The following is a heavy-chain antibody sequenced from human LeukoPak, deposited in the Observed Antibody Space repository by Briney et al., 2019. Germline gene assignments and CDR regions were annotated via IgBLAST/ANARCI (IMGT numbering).Heavy chain of an antibody. D-gene: IGHD6-19*01. CDR1: GYSISSGYY. Sequence: PSETLSLTCIVSGYSISSGYYWVWIRQPPGKGLEWIGSIYYSGSTYYNPSLKSRVTISVDTSKNQFPLKLSSVTAADTAVYYCARERDSGWYKNFQHWGQGTLVTVSS. V-gene: IGHV4-38-2*02. CDR2: IYYSGST. CDR3: ARERDSGWYKNFQH. J-gene: IGHJ1*01.